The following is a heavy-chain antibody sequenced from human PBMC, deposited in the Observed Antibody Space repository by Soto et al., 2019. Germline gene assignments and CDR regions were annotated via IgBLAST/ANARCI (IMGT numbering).Heavy chain of an antibody. CDR2: ISGSGGST. D-gene: IGHD1-1*01. Sequence: RGSLRLSCAASGFTFSSYAMSWVRQAPGKGLEWVSAISGSGGSTYYADSVKGRFTISRDNSKNTLYLQMNSLRAEDTAVYYCAKGQLERRRVCYFDYWGQGTLVTVSS. CDR3: AKGQLERRRVCYFDY. J-gene: IGHJ4*02. CDR1: GFTFSSYA. V-gene: IGHV3-23*01.